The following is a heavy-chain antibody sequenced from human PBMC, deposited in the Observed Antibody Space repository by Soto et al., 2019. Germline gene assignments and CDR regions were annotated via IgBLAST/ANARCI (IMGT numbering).Heavy chain of an antibody. J-gene: IGHJ4*02. CDR3: ARDLRGYSYGPVDY. CDR2: IREDGGEK. V-gene: IGHV3-7*01. D-gene: IGHD5-18*01. Sequence: VGSLRLSCAASGFSLSNTWMSWVRQAPGNGLEWVANIREDGGEKYYVDSVEGRFTISRDNAKNSLSLQMNSLRAEDTAVYYCARDLRGYSYGPVDYCGQRRVVTVS. CDR1: GFSLSNTW.